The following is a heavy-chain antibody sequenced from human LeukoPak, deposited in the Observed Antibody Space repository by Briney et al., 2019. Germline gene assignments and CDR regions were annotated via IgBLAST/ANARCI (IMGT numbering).Heavy chain of an antibody. D-gene: IGHD2-2*01. Sequence: PSETLSLACTVSGGSISSSSYYWGWIRQPPGKGLEWTGSIYYSGSTYYNPSLKSRVTISVDTSKNQFSLKLSSVTAADTAVYYCARFLRVCSSTSCYGVKAPSGYDYKRDYYYYYMDVWGKGTTVTVSS. CDR1: GGSISSSSYY. V-gene: IGHV4-39*01. J-gene: IGHJ6*03. CDR3: ARFLRVCSSTSCYGVKAPSGYDYKRDYYYYYMDV. CDR2: IYYSGST.